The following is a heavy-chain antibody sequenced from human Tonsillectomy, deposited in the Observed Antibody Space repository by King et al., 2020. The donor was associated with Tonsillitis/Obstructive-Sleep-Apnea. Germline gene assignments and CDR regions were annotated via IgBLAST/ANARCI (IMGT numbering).Heavy chain of an antibody. CDR3: AKDLSSGWALDY. Sequence: VQLVESGGGVVQPGRSLRLSCAASGFSFSSNGMHWVRQAPGKGLEWVAVISYDGSNKYYADSVKGRSTISRDDHKNTLDLQMDSLRTEDTAVYYCAKDLSSGWALDYWGQGTLVTVSS. J-gene: IGHJ4*02. D-gene: IGHD6-19*01. V-gene: IGHV3-30*18. CDR1: GFSFSSNG. CDR2: ISYDGSNK.